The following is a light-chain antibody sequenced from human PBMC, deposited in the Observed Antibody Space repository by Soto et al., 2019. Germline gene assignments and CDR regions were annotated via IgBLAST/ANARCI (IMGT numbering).Light chain of an antibody. CDR3: LLYYGGAQLV. CDR1: SSNIGASYD. CDR2: GSG. Sequence: QSVLTQPPSVSGAPGQRVTISCAGSSSNIGASYDVHWYQQLPGTAPKVVIYGSGNRPSGVPDRFSGSKSGTSASLAIAGLQAEDEADYYCLLYYGGAQLVFGGGTKLTVL. J-gene: IGLJ2*01. V-gene: IGLV1-40*01.